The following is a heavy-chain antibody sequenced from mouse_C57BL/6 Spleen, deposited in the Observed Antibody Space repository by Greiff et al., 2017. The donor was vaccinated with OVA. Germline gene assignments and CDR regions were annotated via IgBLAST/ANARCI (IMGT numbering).Heavy chain of an antibody. J-gene: IGHJ2*01. V-gene: IGHV1-53*01. Sequence: VQLQQPGTELVKPGASVKLSCKASGYTFTSYWMHWVKQRPGQGLEWIGNINPSNGGTNYNEKFKSKATLTVDKSSSTAYMQLSSLTSEDSAVYYGARGLLLRSYYFDYWGQGTTLTVSS. CDR1: GYTFTSYW. CDR3: ARGLLLRSYYFDY. D-gene: IGHD1-1*01. CDR2: INPSNGGT.